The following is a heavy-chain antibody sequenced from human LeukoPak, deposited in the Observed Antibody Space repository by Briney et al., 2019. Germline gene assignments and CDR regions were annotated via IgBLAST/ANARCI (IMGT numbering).Heavy chain of an antibody. Sequence: ASVKVSCKTSGYSFTTYYMHWVRQAPGQGLEWMGWINPNSGGTNYAQKFQGRVTMTRDTSISTASMELDSLRSDDTAIYYCARICRGAGGSLDVWGQGTMVTVSS. J-gene: IGHJ3*01. CDR2: INPNSGGT. D-gene: IGHD1-26*01. CDR1: GYSFTTYY. CDR3: ARICRGAGGSLDV. V-gene: IGHV1-2*02.